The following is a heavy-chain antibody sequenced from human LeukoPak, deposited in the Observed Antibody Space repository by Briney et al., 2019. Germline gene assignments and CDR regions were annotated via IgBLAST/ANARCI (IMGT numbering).Heavy chain of an antibody. D-gene: IGHD2-21*01. CDR1: GYSFSSYW. J-gene: IGHJ1*01. Sequence: HGESLKISCKASGYSFSSYWIAWVRQIPGQGLELIGVVYPADSDTRYSRSFQGQVTMSVDKSIRTAYLQWNNLKASDTAMYYYASPGEPDLAGYILHWGQGTLVTVSS. CDR2: VYPADSDT. V-gene: IGHV5-51*01. CDR3: ASPGEPDLAGYILH.